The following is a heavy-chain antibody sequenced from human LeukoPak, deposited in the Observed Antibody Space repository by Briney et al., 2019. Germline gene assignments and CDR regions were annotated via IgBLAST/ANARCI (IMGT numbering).Heavy chain of an antibody. Sequence: GGSLRLSCAASGFTVSSNYMSWVRQAPGKGLEWVSAISGSGGSTYYADSVKGRFTISRDNSKNTLYLQMNSLRAEDTAVYYCAKGVVTIFGVAPAADAFDIWGQGTMVTVSS. CDR1: GFTVSSNY. V-gene: IGHV3-23*01. D-gene: IGHD3-3*01. CDR3: AKGVVTIFGVAPAADAFDI. J-gene: IGHJ3*02. CDR2: ISGSGGST.